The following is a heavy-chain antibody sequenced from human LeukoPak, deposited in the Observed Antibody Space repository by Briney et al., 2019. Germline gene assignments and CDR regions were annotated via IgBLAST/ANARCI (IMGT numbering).Heavy chain of an antibody. D-gene: IGHD3-3*01. CDR1: TFTFSRYW. J-gene: IGHJ4*02. CDR2: INSDGTNT. CDR3: ARDRAAFGVVQVGY. Sequence: GGSLRLSCAASTFTFSRYWMHWVRQAPGKGLVWVSRINSDGTNTYYADSVKGRSTISRDNTKNTLYLQMNSLRTEDTAVYYCARDRAAFGVVQVGYWGQGTLVTVSS. V-gene: IGHV3-74*01.